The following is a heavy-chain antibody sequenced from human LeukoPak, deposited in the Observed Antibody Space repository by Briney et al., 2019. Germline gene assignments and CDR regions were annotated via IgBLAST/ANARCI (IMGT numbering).Heavy chain of an antibody. CDR1: GFTFTDHP. Sequence: GGSLRLSCVASGFTFTDHPMNWFRQAPGKGLEWVGFIRSKAYGGTTEYAASVKGRFTISRGDSKSIAYLQMNSLKTEDTAVYYCTRISFALVRGQIHGAKSSSFDYWGQGTLVTVSS. J-gene: IGHJ4*02. CDR2: IRSKAYGGTT. D-gene: IGHD3-10*01. CDR3: TRISFALVRGQIHGAKSSSFDY. V-gene: IGHV3-49*03.